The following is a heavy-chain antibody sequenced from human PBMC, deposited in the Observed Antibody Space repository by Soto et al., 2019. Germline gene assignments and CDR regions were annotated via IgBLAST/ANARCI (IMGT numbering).Heavy chain of an antibody. CDR1: GFRFSDHS. Sequence: LVESGVGLVHPGESLRLACEGSGFRFSDHSMNWVRQAPGKGLQWTSYISSNGDITYYADSVKGRSTVSRDNANNSMFLQMNSLRDDDTATYDCARLPKGSLVTAWGQGARATVSS. J-gene: IGHJ4*02. V-gene: IGHV3-48*02. D-gene: IGHD2-21*02. CDR3: ARLPKGSLVTA. CDR2: ISSNGDIT.